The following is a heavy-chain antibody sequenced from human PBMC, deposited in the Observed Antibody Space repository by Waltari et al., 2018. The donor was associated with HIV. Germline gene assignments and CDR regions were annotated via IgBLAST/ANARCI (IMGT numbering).Heavy chain of an antibody. Sequence: QVQLVQSGAEVENPGASVKVSCKHFTVYYIHWVRQAPGQGLEWVGWIDPRNGDTNYAQKFQGRVTMTRDTSINTVYMELGSLRSDDTAVYYCAMSKTNIDFDFWGQGSLVTVSS. CDR3: AMSKTNIDFDF. CDR1: TVYY. CDR2: IDPRNGDT. V-gene: IGHV1-2*02. J-gene: IGHJ4*02. D-gene: IGHD2-8*01.